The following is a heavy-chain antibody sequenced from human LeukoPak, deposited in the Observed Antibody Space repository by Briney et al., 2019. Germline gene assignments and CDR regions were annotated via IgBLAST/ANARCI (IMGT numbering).Heavy chain of an antibody. V-gene: IGHV4-61*02. CDR3: ASQTYYYDSSGPTGDY. J-gene: IGHJ4*02. CDR1: GGSISSGSYY. D-gene: IGHD3-22*01. CDR2: IYTSGST. Sequence: PSQTLSLTCTVSGGSISSGSYYWSWIRQPAGKGLEWIGPIYTSGSTNYNPSLKSRVTISVDTSKNQFSLKLSSVTAADTAVYYCASQTYYYDSSGPTGDYWGQGTLVTVSS.